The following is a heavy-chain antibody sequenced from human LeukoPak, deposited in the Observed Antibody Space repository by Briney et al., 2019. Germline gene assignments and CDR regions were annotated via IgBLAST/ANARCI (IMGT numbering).Heavy chain of an antibody. Sequence: SQTLSLTCTVSGGSISSGGYYWSWIRQHPGKGLGWIGNIFYTGTTKYNPSLKSRVTISVDTSKNQFSLKLSSVTAADTAVYFCGRDRSSYNYYGMDVWGKGTTVTVSS. CDR2: IFYTGTT. CDR1: GGSISSGGYY. V-gene: IGHV4-31*03. J-gene: IGHJ6*04. CDR3: GRDRSSYNYYGMDV.